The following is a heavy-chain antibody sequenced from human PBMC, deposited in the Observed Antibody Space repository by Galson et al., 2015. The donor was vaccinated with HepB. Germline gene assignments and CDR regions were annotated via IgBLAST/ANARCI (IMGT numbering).Heavy chain of an antibody. CDR2: IIPIFGTA. J-gene: IGHJ4*02. Sequence: SVKVSCKASGGTFSSYAISWVRQAPGQGLEWMGGIIPIFGTANYAQKFQGRVTITADESTSTAYMELSSLRSEDTAVYYCARARYCSSTSCYYYDSSGYDRDWGQGTLVTVSS. CDR1: GGTFSSYA. V-gene: IGHV1-69*13. D-gene: IGHD2-2*01. CDR3: ARARYCSSTSCYYYDSSGYDRD.